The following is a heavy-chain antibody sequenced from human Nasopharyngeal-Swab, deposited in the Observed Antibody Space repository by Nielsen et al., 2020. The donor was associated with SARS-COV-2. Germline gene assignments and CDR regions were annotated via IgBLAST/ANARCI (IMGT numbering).Heavy chain of an antibody. D-gene: IGHD1-26*01. CDR3: ARGGGSYPTGYYGMDV. CDR1: GYTFTSYY. CDR2: INPSGGST. J-gene: IGHJ6*02. Sequence: ASVKVSCKASGYTFTSYYMHWVRQAPGQGLEWMGIINPSGGSTSYAQKFQDRVTMTRDTSTSTVYMELSRLRSEDTAVYYCARGGGSYPTGYYGMDVWGQGTTVTVSS. V-gene: IGHV1-46*01.